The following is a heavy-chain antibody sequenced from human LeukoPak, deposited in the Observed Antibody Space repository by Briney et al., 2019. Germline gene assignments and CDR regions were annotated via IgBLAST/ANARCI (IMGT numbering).Heavy chain of an antibody. CDR1: GFTFSSYA. D-gene: IGHD6-13*01. Sequence: GGSLRLSCAASGFTFSSYAMSWVRQAPGKGLEWVSAISGSGGSTYYADSVKGRFTISRDNSKNTLYLQMNSLRAEDTAVCYCAKSDRIEQQLVQVGYWGQGTLVTVSS. CDR3: AKSDRIEQQLVQVGY. V-gene: IGHV3-23*01. J-gene: IGHJ4*02. CDR2: ISGSGGST.